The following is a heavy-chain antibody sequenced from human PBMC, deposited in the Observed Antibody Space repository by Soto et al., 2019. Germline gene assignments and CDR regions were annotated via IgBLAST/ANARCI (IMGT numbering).Heavy chain of an antibody. D-gene: IGHD2-2*01. V-gene: IGHV4-59*01. CDR2: IYYSGST. Sequence: PSETLSLTCTVSGGSISSFYWSWIRQPPGKGLEWIGYIYYSGSTNYNPSLKSRVTISVDTSKNQFSLKLSSVTAADTAVYYCARGRDIVLVPAATGSWFDPWGQGTLVTVSS. CDR3: ARGRDIVLVPAATGSWFDP. CDR1: GGSISSFY. J-gene: IGHJ5*02.